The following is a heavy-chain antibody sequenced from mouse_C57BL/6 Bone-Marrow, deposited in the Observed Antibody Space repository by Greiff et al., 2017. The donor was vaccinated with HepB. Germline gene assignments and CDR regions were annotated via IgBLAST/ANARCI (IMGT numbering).Heavy chain of an antibody. CDR1: GFTFSSYA. Sequence: EVQRVESGEGLVKPGGSLKLSCAASGFTFSSYAMSWVRQTPEKRLEWVAYISSGGDYIYYADTVKGRFTISRDNARNTLYLQMRSLKSEDTAMYYCSRAVYYGYYWYFDVWGTGTTVTGSS. J-gene: IGHJ1*03. D-gene: IGHD2-2*01. CDR3: SRAVYYGYYWYFDV. V-gene: IGHV5-9-1*02. CDR2: ISSGGDYI.